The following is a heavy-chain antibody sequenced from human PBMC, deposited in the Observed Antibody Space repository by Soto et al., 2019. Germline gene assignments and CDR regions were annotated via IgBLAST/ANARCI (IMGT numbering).Heavy chain of an antibody. CDR3: ARQIYDSGTGPNFQYYFDS. CDR1: GYSFAGYW. CDR2: IDPSDSQT. Sequence: PGESLKISCKGSGYSFAGYWITWVRQKPGKGLEWMGRIDPSDSQTYYSPSFRGHVTISATKSITTVSLQWSSLRASDTAMYYRARQIYDSGTGPNFQYYFDSWGQGTPVTVSS. D-gene: IGHD6-13*01. J-gene: IGHJ4*02. V-gene: IGHV5-10-1*01.